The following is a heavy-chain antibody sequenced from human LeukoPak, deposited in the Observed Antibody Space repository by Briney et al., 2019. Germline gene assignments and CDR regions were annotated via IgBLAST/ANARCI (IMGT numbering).Heavy chain of an antibody. CDR1: GFTFSSYS. D-gene: IGHD6-13*01. V-gene: IGHV3-21*01. CDR3: ARNRAAAGPYYFDY. CDR2: ISGSSSYI. J-gene: IGHJ4*02. Sequence: GGSLRLSCAASGFTFSSYSMNWVRQAPGKGLEWVSSISGSSSYIYYADSVKGRFTISRDNAKNSLYLQMNSLRAEDTAVYYCARNRAAAGPYYFDYWGQGTLVTVPS.